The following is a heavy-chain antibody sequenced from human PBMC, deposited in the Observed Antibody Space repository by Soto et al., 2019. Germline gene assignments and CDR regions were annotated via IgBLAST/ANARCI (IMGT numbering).Heavy chain of an antibody. Sequence: QVPLVQSGAEVKKPGASVKVSCKASGYTFTSYAMHWVRQAPGQRLEWMGWINAGNGNTKYSQKFQGRVTITRDTSASTAYMELSSLRSEDTAVYYCARDRGDIVLMVYDGMDVWGQGTTVTVSS. CDR2: INAGNGNT. D-gene: IGHD2-8*01. CDR3: ARDRGDIVLMVYDGMDV. CDR1: GYTFTSYA. J-gene: IGHJ6*02. V-gene: IGHV1-3*01.